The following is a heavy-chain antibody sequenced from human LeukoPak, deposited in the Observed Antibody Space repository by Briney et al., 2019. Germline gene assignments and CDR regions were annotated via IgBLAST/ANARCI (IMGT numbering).Heavy chain of an antibody. V-gene: IGHV1-3*01. CDR2: INAGNGNT. CDR1: GHTFTSYA. D-gene: IGHD3-22*01. J-gene: IGHJ3*02. Sequence: ASVKVSCKASGHTFTSYAMHWVRQAPGQRLEGMGWINAGNGNTRYSQKFQGRVTITRDTSASTAYMELSSLRSEDTAVYYCARGSSGYYHDAFDIWGQGTMVTVSS. CDR3: ARGSSGYYHDAFDI.